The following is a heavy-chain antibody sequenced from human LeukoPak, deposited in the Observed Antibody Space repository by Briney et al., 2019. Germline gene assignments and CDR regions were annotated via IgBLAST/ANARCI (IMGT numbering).Heavy chain of an antibody. J-gene: IGHJ4*02. CDR1: GFTFSSYA. CDR2: ISYDGSNK. D-gene: IGHD6-19*01. V-gene: IGHV3-30*04. CDR3: AKDRGGWYEVYFDY. Sequence: GGSLRLSCAASGFTFSSYAMHWVRQAPGKGLEWVAVISYDGSNKYYADSVKGRFTISRDNSKNTLCLQMNSLRAEDTAVYYCAKDRGGWYEVYFDYWGQGTLVTVSS.